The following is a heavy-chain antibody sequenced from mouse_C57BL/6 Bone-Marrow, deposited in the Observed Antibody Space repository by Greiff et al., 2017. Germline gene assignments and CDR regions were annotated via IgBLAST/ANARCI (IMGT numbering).Heavy chain of an antibody. D-gene: IGHD1-1*01. J-gene: IGHJ3*01. CDR3: ARRRYYGAAWFAY. CDR1: GYTFTSYG. V-gene: IGHV1-81*01. CDR2: IYPRSGNT. Sequence: VQLQQSGAELARPGASVKLSCKASGYTFTSYGISWVKQRTGQGLEWIGEIYPRSGNTYYNEKFKGKATLTADKSSSTAYMELRSLTSEDSAVXFCARRRYYGAAWFAYWGQGTLVTVSA.